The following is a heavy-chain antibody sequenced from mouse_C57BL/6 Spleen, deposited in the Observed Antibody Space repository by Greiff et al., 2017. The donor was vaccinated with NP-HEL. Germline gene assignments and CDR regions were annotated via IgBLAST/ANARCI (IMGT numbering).Heavy chain of an antibody. V-gene: IGHV1-64*01. CDR3: AFITTVVEAMDY. CDR1: GYTFTSYW. Sequence: QVQLQQPGAELVKPGASVKLSCKASGYTFTSYWMHWVKQRPGQGLEWIGMIHPNSGSTNYNEKFKSKATLTVDKSSSTAYMQLSSLTSEDAAVYYCAFITTVVEAMDYWGQGTSVTVSS. CDR2: IHPNSGST. D-gene: IGHD1-1*01. J-gene: IGHJ4*01.